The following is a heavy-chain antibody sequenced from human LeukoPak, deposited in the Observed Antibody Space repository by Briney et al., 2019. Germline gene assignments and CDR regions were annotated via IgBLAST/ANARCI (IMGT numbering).Heavy chain of an antibody. CDR2: IFYSGST. D-gene: IGHD6-6*01. Sequence: SETLSLTCTVSGDSISSFYWGWIRQPPGKGLEWIGQIFYSGSTKYNPSLGSRLTISIDTSKNQFFLQLSSVTAADTAVYYCARAPGARPFDYWGQGTLVTVSS. CDR3: ARAPGARPFDY. J-gene: IGHJ4*02. V-gene: IGHV4-59*01. CDR1: GDSISSFY.